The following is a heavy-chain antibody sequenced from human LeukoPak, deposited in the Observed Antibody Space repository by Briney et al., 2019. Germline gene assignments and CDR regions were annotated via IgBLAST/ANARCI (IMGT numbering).Heavy chain of an antibody. J-gene: IGHJ1*01. Sequence: SETLSLTCAVYNGSFSGYYWSWIRQPPGKGLEWLGEIDQRGGTSYSPSLKSRVTISVDTSKNQFSLKLSSVTAADTAVYYCARGSLKSSSYQHWGQGTLVTVSS. CDR3: ARGSLKSSSYQH. D-gene: IGHD6-13*01. V-gene: IGHV4-34*01. CDR2: IDQRGGT. CDR1: NGSFSGYY.